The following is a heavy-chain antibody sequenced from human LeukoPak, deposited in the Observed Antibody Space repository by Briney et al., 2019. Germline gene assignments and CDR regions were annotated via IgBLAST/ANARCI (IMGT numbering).Heavy chain of an antibody. CDR2: INPNSGGT. CDR1: GYSFTAYY. J-gene: IGHJ5*02. Sequence: GASMKVSCKPSGYSFTAYYMHWVRQAPGQGLEWMGWINPNSGGTNYAQKFQGRVTMTRDTSISTAYMELSRLRSDDTAVYYCARDPLFSQLELEAPPGSDLWGQGTLVTVSS. V-gene: IGHV1-2*02. D-gene: IGHD1-7*01. CDR3: ARDPLFSQLELEAPPGSDL.